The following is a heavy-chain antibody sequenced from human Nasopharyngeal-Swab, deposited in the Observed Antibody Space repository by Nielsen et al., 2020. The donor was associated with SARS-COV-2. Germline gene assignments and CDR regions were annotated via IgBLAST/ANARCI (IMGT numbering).Heavy chain of an antibody. CDR3: ARMYYDSSGYYRAFDY. V-gene: IGHV1-2*02. D-gene: IGHD3-22*01. CDR2: INPNSGGT. CDR1: GYTFTGYY. Sequence: ASVKVSCKASGYTFTGYYIHWVRQAPGQGLEWMGWINPNSGGTNYAQKFQGRVTMTRDTSISTAYMELSRLRSDDTAVYYCARMYYDSSGYYRAFDYWGQGTLVTVSS. J-gene: IGHJ4*02.